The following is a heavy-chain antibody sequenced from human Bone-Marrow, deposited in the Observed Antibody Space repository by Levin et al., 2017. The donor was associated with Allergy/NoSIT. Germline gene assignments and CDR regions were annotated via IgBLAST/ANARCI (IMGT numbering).Heavy chain of an antibody. CDR3: AGTIVLVPAATRGGDQNPED. CDR2: ISYDGSNK. CDR1: GFTFSSYA. D-gene: IGHD2-2*01. Sequence: GGSLRLSCAASGFTFSSYAMHWVRQAPGKGLEWVAVISYDGSNKYYADSVKGRFTISRDNSKNTLYLQMNSLRAEDTAVYYCAGTIVLVPAATRGGDQNPEDRGQGTLVTVSS. J-gene: IGHJ4*02. V-gene: IGHV3-30-3*01.